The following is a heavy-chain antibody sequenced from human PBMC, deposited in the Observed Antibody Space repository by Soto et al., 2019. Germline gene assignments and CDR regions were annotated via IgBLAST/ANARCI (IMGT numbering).Heavy chain of an antibody. CDR3: AIRLGWIQHY. V-gene: IGHV4-34*01. D-gene: IGHD2-21*01. Sequence: SETLSLTCAVYGGSFSGYYWSWIRQPPGKGLEWIGEINHSGRNYYNTSLKSRVIMSTDMSKSQFSLNLTSVTAADTAVYFCAIRLGWIQHYWGQGIQVTVSS. J-gene: IGHJ4*02. CDR1: GGSFSGYY. CDR2: INHSGRN.